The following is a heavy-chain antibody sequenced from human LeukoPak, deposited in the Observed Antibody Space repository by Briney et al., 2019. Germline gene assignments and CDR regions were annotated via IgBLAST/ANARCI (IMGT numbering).Heavy chain of an antibody. CDR1: GGSISSSSYY. J-gene: IGHJ4*02. D-gene: IGHD3-3*01. Sequence: PSETLSLTCTVSGGSISSSSYYWGWIRQPPGKGLEWIGSIYYSGSTYYNPSLKSRVTISVDTSKNQFSLKLSSVTAADTAVYYCARSAIFGVVIIPDYWGQGTLVTVSS. CDR2: IYYSGST. CDR3: ARSAIFGVVIIPDY. V-gene: IGHV4-39*07.